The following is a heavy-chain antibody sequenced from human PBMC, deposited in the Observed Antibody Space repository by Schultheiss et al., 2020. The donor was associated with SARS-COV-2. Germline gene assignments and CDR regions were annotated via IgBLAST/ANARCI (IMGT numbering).Heavy chain of an antibody. D-gene: IGHD5-12*01. V-gene: IGHV3-23*01. J-gene: IGHJ4*02. CDR3: AKGPDSGYDFRLAGDY. CDR2: ISGSGGST. CDR1: GFTFRSYA. Sequence: GGSLRLSCAASGFTFRSYAMSWVRQAPGKGLEWVSAISGSGGSTYYADSVKGRFTISRDNSKNTLYLQMNSLRAEDTAVYYCAKGPDSGYDFRLAGDYWGQGTLVTVSS.